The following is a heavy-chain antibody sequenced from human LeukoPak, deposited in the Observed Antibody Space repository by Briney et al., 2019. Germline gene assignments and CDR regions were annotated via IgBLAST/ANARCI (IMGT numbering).Heavy chain of an antibody. D-gene: IGHD6-13*01. Sequence: ASVKVSCKASGYTFTGYYMHWVRQAPGQGLEWMGWISPNSGGTNYAQKFQGRVTMTRDTSISTAYMELSRLRSDDTAVYYCARDPSSSSWYAIDYWGQGTLVTVSS. V-gene: IGHV1-2*02. CDR1: GYTFTGYY. J-gene: IGHJ4*02. CDR3: ARDPSSSSWYAIDY. CDR2: ISPNSGGT.